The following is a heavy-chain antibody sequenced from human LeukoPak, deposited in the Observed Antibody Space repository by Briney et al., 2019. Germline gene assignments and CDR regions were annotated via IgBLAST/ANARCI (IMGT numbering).Heavy chain of an antibody. CDR3: AKTTRVIADLPYYYYYYMDV. Sequence: GGSLRLSCAASGFTFSSYAMSWVRQAPGKGLEWVSAISGSGGSTYYADSVKGRFTISRDNSKNTLYLQMNSLRAEDTAVYYCAKTTRVIADLPYYYYYYMDVWGKGTTVTVSS. CDR1: GFTFSSYA. D-gene: IGHD3-16*02. CDR2: ISGSGGST. J-gene: IGHJ6*03. V-gene: IGHV3-23*01.